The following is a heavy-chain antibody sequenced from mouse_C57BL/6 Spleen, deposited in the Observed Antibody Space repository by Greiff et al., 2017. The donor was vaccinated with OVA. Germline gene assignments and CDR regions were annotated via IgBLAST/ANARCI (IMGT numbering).Heavy chain of an antibody. CDR2: FYPGSGSI. V-gene: IGHV1-62-2*01. CDR1: GYTFTEYT. D-gene: IGHD1-1*01. Sequence: QVQLQQSGAELVKPGASVKLSCKASGYTFTEYTIHWVKQRSGQGLEWIGWFYPGSGSIKYNEKFKDKATLTADKTSSTVYMELSRLTSEDTAVYVCARHEDPITTVVGRGAMDYWGQGTSVTVSS. J-gene: IGHJ4*01. CDR3: ARHEDPITTVVGRGAMDY.